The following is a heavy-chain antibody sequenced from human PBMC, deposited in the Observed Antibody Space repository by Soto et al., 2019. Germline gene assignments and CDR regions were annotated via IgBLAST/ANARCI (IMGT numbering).Heavy chain of an antibody. CDR3: ARRRGYSGYD. CDR2: INHSGST. D-gene: IGHD5-12*01. Sequence: QVQLQQWGAGLLKPSETLSLTCAVYGGSFSGYYWSWIRQPPGKGLEWIGEINHSGSTNYNPSLKSRVTISVDTSKNQFSLQLSSVTAADTAVYYCARRRGYSGYDWGQGTLVTVSS. CDR1: GGSFSGYY. J-gene: IGHJ4*02. V-gene: IGHV4-34*01.